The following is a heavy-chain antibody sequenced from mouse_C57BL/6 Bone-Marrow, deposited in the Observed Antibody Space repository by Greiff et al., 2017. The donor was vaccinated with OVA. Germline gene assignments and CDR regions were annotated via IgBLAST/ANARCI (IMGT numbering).Heavy chain of an antibody. Sequence: EVMLVESGGDLVKPGGSLKLSCAASGFTFSSYGMSWVRQTPDKRLEWVATISSGGSYTYYPASVKGRFPISRDNAKNTLYLQMSSLKSEDTAMYYCARQGGSTMITDYYAMDYWGQGTSVTVSS. J-gene: IGHJ4*01. D-gene: IGHD2-4*01. CDR2: ISSGGSYT. CDR1: GFTFSSYG. V-gene: IGHV5-6*02. CDR3: ARQGGSTMITDYYAMDY.